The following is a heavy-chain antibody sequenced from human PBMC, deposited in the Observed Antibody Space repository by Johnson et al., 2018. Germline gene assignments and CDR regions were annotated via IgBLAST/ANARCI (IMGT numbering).Heavy chain of an antibody. Sequence: QVQLQESGPGLVKPSQTLSLTCTVSGGSISSGSYYWSWIRQPAGKGLEWIGRIYTSGSTNYNPSLKSRVTISVDTSKNQFSLKLRPVTAADTAVYYGARVTCSGGSCSSHTRHYYYYYYMDVWGKGTTVTVSS. CDR1: GGSISSGSYY. V-gene: IGHV4-61*02. CDR3: ARVTCSGGSCSSHTRHYYYYYYMDV. D-gene: IGHD2-15*01. J-gene: IGHJ6*03. CDR2: IYTSGST.